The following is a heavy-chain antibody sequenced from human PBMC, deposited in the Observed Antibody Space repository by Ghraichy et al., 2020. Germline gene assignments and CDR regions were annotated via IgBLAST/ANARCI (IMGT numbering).Heavy chain of an antibody. Sequence: SETLSLTCTVSGGSISSSAYYWTWIRQPPGKGLEWIGYVYYSGNTYYSHSPSLQSRVSMSIDTSKNEFSLRLFSLTAADTAVYYCARCPVSGWFDPWGQGILVTVSS. CDR3: ARCPVSGWFDP. CDR2: VYYSGNT. CDR1: GGSISSSAYY. J-gene: IGHJ5*02. V-gene: IGHV4-39*01. D-gene: IGHD5/OR15-5a*01.